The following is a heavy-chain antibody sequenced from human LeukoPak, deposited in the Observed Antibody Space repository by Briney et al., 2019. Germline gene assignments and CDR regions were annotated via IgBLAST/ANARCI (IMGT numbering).Heavy chain of an antibody. V-gene: IGHV3-33*05. D-gene: IGHD6-19*01. Sequence: GGSLRLSCAASGFTFSSYGMHWVRQAPGKGLEWVAVISYDGSNKYYADSVKGRFTISRDNAKNSLYLQMNSLRAEDTAVYYCARGIAVAPNFDYWGQGTLVTVSS. CDR3: ARGIAVAPNFDY. J-gene: IGHJ4*02. CDR2: ISYDGSNK. CDR1: GFTFSSYG.